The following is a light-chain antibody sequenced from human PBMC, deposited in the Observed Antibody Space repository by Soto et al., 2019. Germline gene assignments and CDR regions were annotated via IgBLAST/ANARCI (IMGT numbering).Light chain of an antibody. Sequence: FMLTQPHSVSESPGKTVTLSCTRSSGSIASNFVQWYQQRPGSAPTTVIYEDNQRPSGVPDRFSGSIDSSSNSASLTISGLKTEDEADYYCQSYDSSNHGVFGGGTKLTVL. CDR1: SGSIASNF. J-gene: IGLJ2*01. V-gene: IGLV6-57*03. CDR2: EDN. CDR3: QSYDSSNHGV.